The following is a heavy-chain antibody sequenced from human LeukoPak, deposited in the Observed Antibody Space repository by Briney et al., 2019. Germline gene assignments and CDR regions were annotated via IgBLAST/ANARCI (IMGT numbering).Heavy chain of an antibody. J-gene: IGHJ6*03. CDR1: GGSFSSYY. V-gene: IGHV4-34*01. Sequence: SETLSLTCAVYGGSFSSYYWSWIRQPPGKGLEWMGEINHSGSTNYNPSLKSPVTISVDTSKNQFSLKLSSVTAADTAVYYCARYTVAGTQVYYYYMDVWGKGTTVTVSS. CDR3: ARYTVAGTQVYYYYMDV. CDR2: INHSGST. D-gene: IGHD6-19*01.